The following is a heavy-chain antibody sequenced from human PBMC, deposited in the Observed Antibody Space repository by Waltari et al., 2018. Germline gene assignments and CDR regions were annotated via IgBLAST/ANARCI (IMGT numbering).Heavy chain of an antibody. Sequence: QVQLVESGGGVVQPGRSLRLSCAASGFTFSSYAMHWVRQAPGKGLEWVAVISYDGSNIYSADSVKGRFTISRDNSKNTLYLQMNSLRAEDTAVYYCARVSHIVVVVAATLDYWGQGTLVTVSS. CDR3: ARVSHIVVVVAATLDY. V-gene: IGHV3-30-3*01. J-gene: IGHJ4*02. D-gene: IGHD2-15*01. CDR1: GFTFSSYA. CDR2: ISYDGSNI.